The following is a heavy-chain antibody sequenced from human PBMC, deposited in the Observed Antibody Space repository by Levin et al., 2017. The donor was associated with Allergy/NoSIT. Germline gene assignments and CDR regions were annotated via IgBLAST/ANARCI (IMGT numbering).Heavy chain of an antibody. CDR2: ISYGGDAE. J-gene: IGHJ5*02. Sequence: PGGSLRLSCAASGFTFSSHGMHWVRQAPGKGLEWVAVISYGGDAEYYAASLKGRFTISRDNSKNTLFLQMNSLRPEDTGFYYCVGDGRPWERPWDNWFDHWGQGTLVTVSS. CDR1: GFTFSSHG. D-gene: IGHD1-26*01. CDR3: VGDGRPWERPWDNWFDH. V-gene: IGHV3-30*03.